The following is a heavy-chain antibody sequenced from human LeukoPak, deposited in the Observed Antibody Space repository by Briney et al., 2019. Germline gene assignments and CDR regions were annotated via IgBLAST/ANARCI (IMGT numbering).Heavy chain of an antibody. CDR1: GFTFSSYW. V-gene: IGHV3-30*18. J-gene: IGHJ4*02. CDR3: AKRGPGYDKSTYPPHYFDY. CDR2: ISYDGSNK. Sequence: GGSLRLSCAASGFTFSSYWMSWVRQAPGKGLEWVAVISYDGSNKYYADSVKGRFTISRDNSKNTLYLQMNSLRAEDTAVYYCAKRGPGYDKSTYPPHYFDYWGQGTLVTVSS. D-gene: IGHD3-22*01.